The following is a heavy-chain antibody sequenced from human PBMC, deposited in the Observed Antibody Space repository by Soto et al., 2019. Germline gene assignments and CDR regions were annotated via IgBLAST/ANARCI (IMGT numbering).Heavy chain of an antibody. D-gene: IGHD2-21*02. CDR2: INHSGST. Sequence: QVQLQQWGAGLLKPSETLSLTCAVYGGSFSGYYWSWIRQPPGKGLEWIGEINHSGSTNYNPSLKSGVTNYNPSLKLRVTISVDTSKDPFSLQLSSVTAADTAVYYCARWGRNIVVVTAMGRRHNWFDPWGQGPLVTVSS. J-gene: IGHJ5*02. CDR3: ARWGRNIVVVTAMGRRHNWFDP. CDR1: GGSFSGYY. V-gene: IGHV4-34*01.